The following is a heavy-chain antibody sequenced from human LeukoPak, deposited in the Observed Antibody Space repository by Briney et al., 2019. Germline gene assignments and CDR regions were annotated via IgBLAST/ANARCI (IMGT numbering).Heavy chain of an antibody. CDR2: ISYDGSNK. CDR1: GFTFSSYG. CDR3: AKDDALLGGDYDMCDY. J-gene: IGHJ4*02. V-gene: IGHV3-30*18. Sequence: GGSLRLSCAASGFTFSSYGMHWVRQAPGKGLEWVAVISYDGSNKYYADSVKGRFTISRDNSKNTLYLQMNSLRAEDTAVYYCAKDDALLGGDYDMCDYWGQGTLVTVPS. D-gene: IGHD4-17*01.